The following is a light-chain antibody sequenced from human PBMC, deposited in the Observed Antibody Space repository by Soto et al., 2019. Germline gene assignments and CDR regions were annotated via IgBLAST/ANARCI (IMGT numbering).Light chain of an antibody. CDR1: QSISSW. V-gene: IGKV1-5*03. CDR3: QQYNSYPWT. CDR2: KAS. Sequence: DIKLTQSPSTLSASVGDRVTLTCLASQSISSWLAWYQQQPGKAPKLLIYKASSLESGVPSRFSGSGSGTEFTLTISSLQPDDFATYYCQQYNSYPWTFGQGTKVDIK. J-gene: IGKJ1*01.